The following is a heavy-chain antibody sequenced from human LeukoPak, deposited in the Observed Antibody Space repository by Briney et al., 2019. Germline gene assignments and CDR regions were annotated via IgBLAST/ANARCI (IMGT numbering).Heavy chain of an antibody. CDR2: MNPNSGNT. Sequence: ASVKVSCKASGYTFTSYDINWVRQATGQGLEWMGWMNPNSGNTGYAQKFQGRVTITRNTSISTAYMELSSLRSEDTAVYYCARGCSSEEVLLWFGGPRRWFDPWGQGTLVTVSS. J-gene: IGHJ5*02. CDR1: GYTFTSYD. CDR3: ARGCSSEEVLLWFGGPRRWFDP. D-gene: IGHD3-10*01. V-gene: IGHV1-8*03.